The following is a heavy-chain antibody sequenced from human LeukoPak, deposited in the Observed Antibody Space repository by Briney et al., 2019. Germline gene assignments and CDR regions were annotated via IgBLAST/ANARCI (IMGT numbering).Heavy chain of an antibody. J-gene: IGHJ4*02. Sequence: HPSETLSLTCTVSGGSISSYYWSWIRQPAGKGLEWIGRIYTSGSTNYNPSLKSRVTMSVDTSKNQFSLKLSSVTAADTAVYYCARDSPWEPPYSSGWYDAPDYFDYWGQGTLVTVSS. V-gene: IGHV4-4*07. CDR1: GGSISSYY. CDR2: IYTSGST. D-gene: IGHD6-19*01. CDR3: ARDSPWEPPYSSGWYDAPDYFDY.